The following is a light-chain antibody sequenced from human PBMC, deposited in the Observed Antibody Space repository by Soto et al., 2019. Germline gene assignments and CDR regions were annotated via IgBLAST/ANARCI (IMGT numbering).Light chain of an antibody. CDR2: AAS. J-gene: IGKJ2*01. Sequence: DVQLTQSPTFLSASVGDRVTITCRASQYISSHLAWYQQIPGKGPKLLIYAASTLQSGVPSRFSGSGSGTDFPLAISSLQPEDLATYYCQKFIGSPHFFGKGTKWEIK. CDR1: QYISSH. V-gene: IGKV1-9*01. CDR3: QKFIGSPHF.